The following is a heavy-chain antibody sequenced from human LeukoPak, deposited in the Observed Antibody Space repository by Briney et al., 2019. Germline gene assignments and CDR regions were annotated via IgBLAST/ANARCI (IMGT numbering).Heavy chain of an antibody. CDR2: FDPEDAET. CDR3: ATGGSLIVGETGFDY. CDR1: GYTLTELS. D-gene: IGHD1-26*01. V-gene: IGHV1-24*01. Sequence: GASVTVSCKVSGYTLTELSMHWVRQAPGKGLEWMGSFDPEDAETVYAQKFQGRVTMTEDTSTDTAYMELSSLRSDDTAVYYCATGGSLIVGETGFDYWGQGTLVTVSS. J-gene: IGHJ4*02.